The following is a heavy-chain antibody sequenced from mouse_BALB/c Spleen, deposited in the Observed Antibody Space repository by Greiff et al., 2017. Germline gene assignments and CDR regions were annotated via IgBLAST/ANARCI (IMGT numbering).Heavy chain of an antibody. Sequence: VKLMESGAELAKPGASVKMSCKASGYTFTSYWMHWVKQRPGQGLEWIGYINPSTGYTEYNQKFKDKATLTADKSSSTAYMQLSSLTSEDSAVYYCASRRPTSGTWFAYWGQGTLVTVSA. D-gene: IGHD2-10*01. CDR2: INPSTGYT. J-gene: IGHJ3*01. CDR3: ASRRPTSGTWFAY. CDR1: GYTFTSYW. V-gene: IGHV1-7*01.